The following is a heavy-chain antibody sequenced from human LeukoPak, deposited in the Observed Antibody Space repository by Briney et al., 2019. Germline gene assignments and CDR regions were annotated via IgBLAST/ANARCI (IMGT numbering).Heavy chain of an antibody. Sequence: ASVKVSCKASGYTFTSYAMHWVRQAPGQRLEWMGWINAGNGNTKYSQKFQGRVTITRDTSASTAYMELSSLRSEDTAVYYCARGPGIAAKNWFDPWGQGTLVTVSS. CDR2: INAGNGNT. D-gene: IGHD6-13*01. J-gene: IGHJ5*02. CDR1: GYTFTSYA. V-gene: IGHV1-3*01. CDR3: ARGPGIAAKNWFDP.